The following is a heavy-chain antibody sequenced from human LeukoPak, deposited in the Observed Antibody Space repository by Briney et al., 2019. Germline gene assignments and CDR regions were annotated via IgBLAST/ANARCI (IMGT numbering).Heavy chain of an antibody. CDR2: ISSSGSTI. D-gene: IGHD6-13*01. CDR1: GFTFSSYE. CDR3: ARDVAAAGTLDY. J-gene: IGHJ4*02. V-gene: IGHV3-48*03. Sequence: GVLRLSCAASGFTFSSYEMNWVRQAPGKGLEWVSYISSSGSTIYYADSVKGRFTISRDNAKNSLYLQMNSLRAEDTAVYYCARDVAAAGTLDYWGQGTLVTVSS.